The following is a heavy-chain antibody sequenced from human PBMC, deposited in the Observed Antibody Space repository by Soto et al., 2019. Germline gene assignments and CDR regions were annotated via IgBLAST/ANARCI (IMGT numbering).Heavy chain of an antibody. V-gene: IGHV1-2*02. CDR3: ARAVHTMIQGVRFRVDQ. J-gene: IGHJ4*02. Sequence: ASVKVSCKASGYTFTAYYIHWVRQVPGQGLEWMGWINPNGGGTKYAQKFQGRVTMTRDTSINTAYMELTRLTSDDTAVYYCARAVHTMIQGVRFRVDQWGQGTLVTVSS. CDR1: GYTFTAYY. D-gene: IGHD3-10*01. CDR2: INPNGGGT.